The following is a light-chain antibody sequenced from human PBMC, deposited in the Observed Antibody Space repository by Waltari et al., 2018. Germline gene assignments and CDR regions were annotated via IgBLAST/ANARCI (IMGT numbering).Light chain of an antibody. J-gene: IGLJ2*01. CDR2: GNN. Sequence: QAVLTQPPSVSGAPGQRVTISSTGSRSNTGAGYDVNRYQEVPGPAPKLPSYGNNNRPSGVPDRFSGSKSGTSASLAITGLQAEDEADYYCQSYDTTLSGSAFGGGTKLTVL. CDR1: RSNTGAGYD. CDR3: QSYDTTLSGSA. V-gene: IGLV1-40*01.